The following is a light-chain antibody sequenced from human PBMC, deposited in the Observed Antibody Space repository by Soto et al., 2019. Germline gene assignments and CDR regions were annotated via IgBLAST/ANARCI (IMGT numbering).Light chain of an antibody. Sequence: EIVLTQSPLSLPVTPGEPASISCRSSQNLLHSNGYNYLNWYLQKPGQSPQLLIYLGSNRASGVPDRFSGSGSGTDCTLIINRVEAEDVGLYFCAQGLATPFTFGGGTKVEIK. J-gene: IGKJ4*01. V-gene: IGKV2-28*01. CDR1: QNLLHSNGYNY. CDR2: LGS. CDR3: AQGLATPFT.